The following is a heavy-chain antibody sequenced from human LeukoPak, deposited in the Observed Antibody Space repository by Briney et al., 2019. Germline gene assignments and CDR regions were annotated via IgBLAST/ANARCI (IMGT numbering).Heavy chain of an antibody. J-gene: IGHJ5*02. D-gene: IGHD5-24*01. V-gene: IGHV3-7*01. CDR3: RIGHYDGYA. CDR1: GFTFSTSW. Sequence: GGSLRLSCVGSGFTFSTSWMNWVRQAPGKGLEWVANIKADGSEKYYVDSVNGRFTISRDNAKNSLYLQMDSLRVEDTAIYYCRIGHYDGYALGEGSLVTVSS. CDR2: IKADGSEK.